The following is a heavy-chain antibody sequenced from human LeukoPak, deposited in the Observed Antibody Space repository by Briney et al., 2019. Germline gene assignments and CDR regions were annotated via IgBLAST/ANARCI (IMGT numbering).Heavy chain of an antibody. CDR1: GFTFSSYA. Sequence: GGSLRLSCAASGFTFSSYAMHWVRQAPGKGLEWVAVISYDGSNKYYADSVKGRFTISRDNSKNTLYLQMNSLRAEDTAVYYCARGGWRYYDILTGSPDAFDIWGQGTMVTVSS. J-gene: IGHJ3*02. V-gene: IGHV3-30-3*01. CDR3: ARGGWRYYDILTGSPDAFDI. D-gene: IGHD3-9*01. CDR2: ISYDGSNK.